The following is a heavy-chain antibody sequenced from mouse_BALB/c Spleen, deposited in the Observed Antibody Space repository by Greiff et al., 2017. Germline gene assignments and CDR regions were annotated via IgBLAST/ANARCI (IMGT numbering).Heavy chain of an antibody. CDR2: IWGDGST. CDR1: GFSLTGYG. D-gene: IGHD2-10*02. CDR3: ARVKYGNHYAMDY. V-gene: IGHV2-6-7*01. J-gene: IGHJ4*01. Sequence: VHLVESGPGLVAPSQSLSITCTVSGFSLTGYGVNWVRQPPGKGLEWLGMIWGDGSTDYNSALKSRLSISKDNSKSQVFLKMNSLQTDDTARYYCARVKYGNHYAMDYWGQGTSVTVSS.